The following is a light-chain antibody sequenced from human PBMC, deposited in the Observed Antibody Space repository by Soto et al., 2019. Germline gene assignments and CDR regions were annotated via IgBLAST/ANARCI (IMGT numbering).Light chain of an antibody. J-gene: IGKJ1*01. CDR2: GAS. CDR1: QSIGST. Sequence: EIVMTQSPGTLSVSPGERATLSCRASQSIGSTLDWYQQKPGQAPRLLIYGASTRAAGVPARFRGSGSGTEFTLTISSLQSEDFAVYYCQLYNTWPRTFGQGTRVDIK. V-gene: IGKV3-15*01. CDR3: QLYNTWPRT.